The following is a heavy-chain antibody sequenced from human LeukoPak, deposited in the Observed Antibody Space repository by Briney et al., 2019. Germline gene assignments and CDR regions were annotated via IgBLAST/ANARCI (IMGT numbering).Heavy chain of an antibody. Sequence: GGSLRLSCAASGFTFSSYGMHWVRQAPGKGLEWVAVMSYDGSNKYYADSVKGRFTISRDNSKNTLYLQMNSLRAEDTAVYYCARRDSSPEFDYWGQGTLVTVSS. V-gene: IGHV3-30*03. CDR1: GFTFSSYG. J-gene: IGHJ4*02. CDR2: MSYDGSNK. D-gene: IGHD6-13*01. CDR3: ARRDSSPEFDY.